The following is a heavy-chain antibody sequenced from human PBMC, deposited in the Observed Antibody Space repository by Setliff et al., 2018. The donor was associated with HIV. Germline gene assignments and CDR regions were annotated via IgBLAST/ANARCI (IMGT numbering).Heavy chain of an antibody. CDR3: AKEGSWNDDSGAFNI. D-gene: IGHD1-1*01. CDR2: VSASGTT. Sequence: SETLSLTCSVSGGSMSRVYWTWIRQPPGKGLEWIGYVSASGTTKYNPSRQSRVTISGDSSKNQFSLRLSSVTAADTAVYYCAKEGSWNDDSGAFNIWGQGTMVT. CDR1: GGSMSRVY. J-gene: IGHJ3*02. V-gene: IGHV4-4*08.